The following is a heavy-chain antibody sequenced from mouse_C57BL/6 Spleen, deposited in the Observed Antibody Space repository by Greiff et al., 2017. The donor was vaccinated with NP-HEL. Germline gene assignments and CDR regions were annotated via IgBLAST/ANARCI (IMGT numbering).Heavy chain of an antibody. V-gene: IGHV1-82*01. CDR3: AGQYYYSSSPYAMDY. CDR1: GYAFSSSW. CDR2: IYPGDGDT. D-gene: IGHD1-1*01. Sequence: QVQLQQSGPELVKPGASVKISCKASGYAFSSSWMNWVKQRPGKGLEWIGRIYPGDGDTNYNGKFKGKATLTADKSSSTAYMQLSSLTSEDSAVYVCAGQYYYSSSPYAMDYWGQGTSLTVSS. J-gene: IGHJ4*01.